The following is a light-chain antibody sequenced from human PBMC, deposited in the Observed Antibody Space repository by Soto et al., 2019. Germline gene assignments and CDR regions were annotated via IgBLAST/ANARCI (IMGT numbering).Light chain of an antibody. Sequence: DIHMTQSPSTLSASVGDRVTITCRASERFNSWLAWYQQKPGKAPKVVIFDASILESGVPSRFSGSRSGTEFTLTLRGLQPDDFATYYCQQYHGDPWTFGQGTKVEVK. V-gene: IGKV1-5*01. J-gene: IGKJ1*01. CDR1: ERFNSW. CDR2: DAS. CDR3: QQYHGDPWT.